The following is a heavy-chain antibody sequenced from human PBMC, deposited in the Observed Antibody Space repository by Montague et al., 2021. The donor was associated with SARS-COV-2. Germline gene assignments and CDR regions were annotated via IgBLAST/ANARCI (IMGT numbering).Heavy chain of an antibody. D-gene: IGHD3-10*01. Sequence: SETLSLTCSVSGGSISSSYWSWIRQPPGKGLEWIGYVDKSDNTDYNPSLKSRVTISLDTSKKQFSLKLSSVTSADTAVYYCTSGEGNYGWRYYFDYWGQGTLVTVSS. V-gene: IGHV4-59*01. CDR1: GGSISSSY. J-gene: IGHJ4*02. CDR3: TSGEGNYGWRYYFDY. CDR2: VDKSDNT.